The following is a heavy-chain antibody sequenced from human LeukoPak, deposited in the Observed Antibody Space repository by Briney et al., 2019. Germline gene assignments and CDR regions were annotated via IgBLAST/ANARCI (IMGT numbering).Heavy chain of an antibody. V-gene: IGHV3-23*01. CDR2: IGGSGRST. D-gene: IGHD6-19*01. CDR1: GFTFSSYA. CDR3: AKDTALAAVGSLHH. J-gene: IGHJ1*01. Sequence: GGSLRLSCAASGFTFSSYAMSWVRQAPGKGLEWVSAIGGSGRSTYYADSVRGRFTISRDNSKNTLYLQMSSLRAEDSAVYYCAKDTALAAVGSLHHWGQGTLVTVPS.